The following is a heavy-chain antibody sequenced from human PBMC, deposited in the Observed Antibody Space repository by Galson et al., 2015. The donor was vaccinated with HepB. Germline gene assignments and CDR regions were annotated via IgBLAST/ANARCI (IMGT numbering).Heavy chain of an antibody. D-gene: IGHD3-16*02. V-gene: IGHV7-4-1*02. CDR1: GYTFTKYA. CDR2: INTNTGNP. J-gene: IGHJ6*01. CDR3: ARDYLAGMDV. Sequence: SVKVSCKASGYTFTKYAMNWGRQAPGQGLEWMGRINTNTGNPAYVQGFAGRFFFSLDTSVSTEYLHFNSLKAEDTAVYYCARDYLAGMDVWGQGSTVTVSS.